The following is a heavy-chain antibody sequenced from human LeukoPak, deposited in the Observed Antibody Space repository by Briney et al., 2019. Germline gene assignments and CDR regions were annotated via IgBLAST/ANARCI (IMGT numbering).Heavy chain of an antibody. J-gene: IGHJ6*02. CDR2: ISYDGSNK. CDR3: ARGGGAATVNAGYGMDV. D-gene: IGHD6-13*01. CDR1: GFTFSSYG. V-gene: IGHV3-30*03. Sequence: GGSLRLSCAASGFTFSSYGMHWVRQAPGKGLEWVAVISYDGSNKYYAGSVKGRFTISRDNSKNTLYLQMNSLRAEDTAVYYCARGGGAATVNAGYGMDVWGQGTLVTVSS.